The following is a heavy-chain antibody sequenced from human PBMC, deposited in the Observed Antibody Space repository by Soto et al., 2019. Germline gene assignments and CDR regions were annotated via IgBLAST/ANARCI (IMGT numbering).Heavy chain of an antibody. V-gene: IGHV4-34*01. Sequence: QVQLQQWGAGLLKPSETLSLTCAVYGGSFSGYYWSWIRQPPGKGLEWIGEINHSGSTNYNPSLKSRVSISVDTSKNQFSLQLSSVTAADTAVYYCARVGPGNIKPFDYWGQGTLVTVSS. CDR3: ARVGPGNIKPFDY. D-gene: IGHD1-1*01. J-gene: IGHJ4*02. CDR2: INHSGST. CDR1: GGSFSGYY.